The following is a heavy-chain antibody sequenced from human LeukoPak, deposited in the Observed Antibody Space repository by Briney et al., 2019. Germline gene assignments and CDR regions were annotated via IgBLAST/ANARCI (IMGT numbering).Heavy chain of an antibody. V-gene: IGHV3-11*05. CDR1: GFTFSEYY. D-gene: IGHD1-26*01. CDR2: ISSSSHYT. CDR3: ARVKVGTTNRFDY. J-gene: IGHJ4*02. Sequence: KPGGSLRLSCAASGFTFSEYYMTWIRQAPGKGLECVSYISSSSHYTNYPDSVKGRFTISRDNAKNSLYLQMNSLRAEDTAVYYCARVKVGTTNRFDYWGQGTLVTVSS.